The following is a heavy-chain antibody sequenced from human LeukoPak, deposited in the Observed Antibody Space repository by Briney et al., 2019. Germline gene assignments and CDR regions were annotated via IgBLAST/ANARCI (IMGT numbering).Heavy chain of an antibody. CDR1: GFPFSNNP. D-gene: IGHD2-2*01. Sequence: GGSLRLSCAVSGFPFSNNPMNWVRQAPGKGLEWVSYISTAITTTYYAESVKGRFTISRGNAKNSLYLQMNSLRVEDTAVYYCARDGGKGYEIDYWGQGTLVTVSS. CDR3: ARDGGKGYEIDY. CDR2: ISTAITTT. V-gene: IGHV3-48*01. J-gene: IGHJ4*02.